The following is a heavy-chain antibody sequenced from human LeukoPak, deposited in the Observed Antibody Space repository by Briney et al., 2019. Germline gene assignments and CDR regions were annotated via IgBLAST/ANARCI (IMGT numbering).Heavy chain of an antibody. CDR2: IKQDGTET. V-gene: IGHV3-7*01. D-gene: IGHD5-12*01. J-gene: IGHJ3*02. CDR1: GFTFNSYW. CDR3: AREGYIVATIGPSDHDAFDI. Sequence: GGSLRLSCAASGFTFNSYWMSWVRQAPGKGLEWVANIKQDGTETYYVDSVKGRFTISRDNAKNSLYLQMNSLRAEDTAVYYCAREGYIVATIGPSDHDAFDIWGQGTMVTVSS.